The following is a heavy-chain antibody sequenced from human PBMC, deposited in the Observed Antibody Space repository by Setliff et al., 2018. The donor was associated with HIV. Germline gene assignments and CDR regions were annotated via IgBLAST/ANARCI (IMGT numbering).Heavy chain of an antibody. J-gene: IGHJ6*03. CDR3: ARTITTFGVIGRGGRMDV. D-gene: IGHD3-3*01. CDR1: GYSISSGYY. CDR2: IFYSGIT. V-gene: IGHV4-38-2*01. Sequence: KTSETLSLTCAVSGYSISSGYYWGWIRQPPGKGLEWIGSIFYSGITYYNPSLKSRVTISVDTSKNQFSLELSSVTAADTALYYCARTITTFGVIGRGGRMDVWGKGTTVTVS.